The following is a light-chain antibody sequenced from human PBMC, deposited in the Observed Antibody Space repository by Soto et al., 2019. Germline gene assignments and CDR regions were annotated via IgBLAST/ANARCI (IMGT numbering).Light chain of an antibody. CDR2: KAS. CDR1: QTISSC. Sequence: DIQMTQSPSTLSVSVGDRVTITCRASQTISSCLAWYQQKPGKAPKLLIYKASTLKSGVPSRFSGSGSGPEVPLTISGLQPEDCATYYCQQSYSTPQMYTLGQGTKVDIK. CDR3: QQSYSTPQMYT. J-gene: IGKJ2*01. V-gene: IGKV1-5*03.